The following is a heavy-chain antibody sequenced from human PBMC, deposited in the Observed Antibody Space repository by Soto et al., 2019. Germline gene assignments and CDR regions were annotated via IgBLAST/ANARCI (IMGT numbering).Heavy chain of an antibody. CDR1: GGTFSSYA. CDR3: ARGEVVPAAMPGEYYYGMDV. CDR2: IIPIFGTA. Sequence: QVQLVQSGAEVKKPGSSVKVSCKASGGTFSSYAISWVRQAPGQGLEWMGGIIPIFGTANYAQKFQGRVTITADESTSTACMELSSLRSEDTAVYYCARGEVVPAAMPGEYYYGMDVWGQATTVTVTS. J-gene: IGHJ6*02. V-gene: IGHV1-69*01. D-gene: IGHD2-2*01.